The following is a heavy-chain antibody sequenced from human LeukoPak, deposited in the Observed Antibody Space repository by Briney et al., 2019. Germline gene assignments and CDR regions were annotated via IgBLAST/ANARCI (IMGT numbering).Heavy chain of an antibody. J-gene: IGHJ4*02. Sequence: SVKVSCKASGGTFSSYAISWVRQAPGQGLEWMGGIIPIFGTANYAQKFQGRVTITADESTSTAYMELSSLRSEDTAVYYCARDSASTAAVYDSWGQGTLVTVSS. D-gene: IGHD2-8*01. V-gene: IGHV1-69*13. CDR3: ARDSASTAAVYDS. CDR1: GGTFSSYA. CDR2: IIPIFGTA.